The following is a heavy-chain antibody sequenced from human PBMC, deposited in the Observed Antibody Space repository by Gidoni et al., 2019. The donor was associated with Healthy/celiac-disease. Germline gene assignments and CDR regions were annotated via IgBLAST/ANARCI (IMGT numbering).Heavy chain of an antibody. CDR3: ARDGGYCSDGSCYSFGMDV. CDR1: GGTFSSYA. J-gene: IGHJ6*02. Sequence: QVQLVQSGAEVKKPGSSVTVSCKASGGTFSSYAIRWVRQAPGQGLEWRGGIIPIFGTANYAQKVQGRVTITEDEYTRTAYMELSSMRSEDTAVYYCARDGGYCSDGSCYSFGMDVWGQGTTVTVSS. D-gene: IGHD2-15*01. V-gene: IGHV1-69*01. CDR2: IIPIFGTA.